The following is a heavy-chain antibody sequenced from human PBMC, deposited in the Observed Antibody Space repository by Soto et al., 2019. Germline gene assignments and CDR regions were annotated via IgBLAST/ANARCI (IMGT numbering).Heavy chain of an antibody. V-gene: IGHV1-69*13. CDR3: ARWPYCGGDCLGYFDY. Sequence: SVKVSCKASGGTFSSYAISWVRQAPGQGLERMGGIIPLFGTANYAQRFQGRVTITADESASTAYMELSSLRSEDTAVYYCARWPYCGGDCLGYFDYWGQGTLVTVSS. J-gene: IGHJ4*02. CDR2: IIPLFGTA. CDR1: GGTFSSYA. D-gene: IGHD2-21*02.